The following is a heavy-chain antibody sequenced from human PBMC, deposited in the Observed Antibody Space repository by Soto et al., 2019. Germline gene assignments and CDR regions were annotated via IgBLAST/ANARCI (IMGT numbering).Heavy chain of an antibody. J-gene: IGHJ4*01. CDR2: VYYTGTT. Sequence: SETLSLNCNVSGGSMNTYYWTLIRKPTGKGLEWIGYVYYTGTTNYKPSLQTRVTISVDTSKNEFSLQMTSVTAADAAVYYCAKTRPRTGRFHYWGRGALVTVSS. V-gene: IGHV4-59*08. CDR3: AKTRPRTGRFHY. CDR1: GGSMNTYY.